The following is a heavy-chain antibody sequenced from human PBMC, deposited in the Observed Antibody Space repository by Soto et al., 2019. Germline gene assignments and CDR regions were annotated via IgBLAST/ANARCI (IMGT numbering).Heavy chain of an antibody. CDR3: TRHAIIPKLQYGMDV. J-gene: IGHJ6*02. Sequence: ETLSLTCTVSGGSISGYYWSWIRQPPGKGLEWIGYIFYRGNTLYNPSLQGRVTISVDTSKNQFFLGLTSVTAADTAVYYCTRHAIIPKLQYGMDVWGQGASVTVSS. CDR2: IFYRGNT. V-gene: IGHV4-59*01. D-gene: IGHD1-1*01. CDR1: GGSISGYY.